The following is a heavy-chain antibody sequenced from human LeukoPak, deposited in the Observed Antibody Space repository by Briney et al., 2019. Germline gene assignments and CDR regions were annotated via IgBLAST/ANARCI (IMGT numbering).Heavy chain of an antibody. V-gene: IGHV4-59*01. D-gene: IGHD6-13*01. Sequence: SETLSLTCTVSGGSISSYYWSWIRQPPGKGLEWIGYIYYSGSTNYNPSLKSRVTISVDTSKNQFSLKLSSVTAADTAVYYCARDPQLSSSWYYYGMDVWGQGTTVTVSS. CDR3: ARDPQLSSSWYYYGMDV. CDR1: GGSISSYY. CDR2: IYYSGST. J-gene: IGHJ6*02.